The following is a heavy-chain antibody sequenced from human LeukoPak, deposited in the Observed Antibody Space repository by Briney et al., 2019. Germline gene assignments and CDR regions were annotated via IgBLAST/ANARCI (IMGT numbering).Heavy chain of an antibody. Sequence: ASVKVSCKASGYTFTGYYMHWVRQAPGQGLEWMGWINPNSGGTNYAQKFQGRVTMTRDTSISTAYMELNRLRSDDTAVYYCAKSGSDIVVVPAATAPYYYYYYYMDVWGKGTTVTVSS. D-gene: IGHD2-2*01. CDR2: INPNSGGT. CDR1: GYTFTGYY. J-gene: IGHJ6*03. V-gene: IGHV1-2*02. CDR3: AKSGSDIVVVPAATAPYYYYYYYMDV.